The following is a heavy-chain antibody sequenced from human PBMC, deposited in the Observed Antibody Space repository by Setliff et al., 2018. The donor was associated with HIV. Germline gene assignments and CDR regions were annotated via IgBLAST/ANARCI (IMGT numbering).Heavy chain of an antibody. J-gene: IGHJ5*02. CDR1: GGSMNNYY. CDR3: ARGGPAATTHNRFDP. D-gene: IGHD2-2*01. CDR2: IYYSGNT. Sequence: SETLSLTCTVSGGSMNNYYWTWIRQSPEKGLEWIGYIYYSGNTNYNPSLRSRVTISVDTSKNQFSLKLSSVTAADTGVYYCARGGPAATTHNRFDPWGQGTLVTVSS. V-gene: IGHV4-59*12.